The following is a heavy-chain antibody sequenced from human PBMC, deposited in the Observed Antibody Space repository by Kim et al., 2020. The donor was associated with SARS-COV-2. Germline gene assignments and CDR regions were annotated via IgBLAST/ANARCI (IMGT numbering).Heavy chain of an antibody. J-gene: IGHJ4*02. Sequence: SYAQNFQGRVTMTRDTSTSTVYMELTSMRSEDTAVYYCARRGSGSYSDYWGQGTLVTVSS. D-gene: IGHD3-10*01. CDR3: ARRGSGSYSDY. V-gene: IGHV1-46*01.